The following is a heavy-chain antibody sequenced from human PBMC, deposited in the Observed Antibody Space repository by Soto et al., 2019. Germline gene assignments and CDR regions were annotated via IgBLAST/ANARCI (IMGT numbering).Heavy chain of an antibody. CDR3: ARQRPTDGRWEFANYYGMDV. Sequence: PSETLSLTCAVYGGSFSAYYRSWVRQPPGKGLEWIGEIIHSESTKYNPSLKSRVTISVDTPKNQFSLKLSAVTAADTAVYYCARQRPTDGRWEFANYYGMDVWGQGTPVTVSS. CDR1: GGSFSAYY. V-gene: IGHV4-34*12. J-gene: IGHJ6*02. D-gene: IGHD1-26*01. CDR2: IIHSEST.